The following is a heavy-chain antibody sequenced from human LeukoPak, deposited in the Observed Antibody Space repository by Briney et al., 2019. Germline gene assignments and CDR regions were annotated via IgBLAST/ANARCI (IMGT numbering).Heavy chain of an antibody. Sequence: GASVKVSCKASGYTFTGYYMHWVRQAPGQELEWMGWINPNSGGTNYAQKFQGRVTMTRDTSISTAYMELSRLRSDDTAVYYCARVEGAATYDFWSGSYYFDYWGQGTLVTVSS. CDR1: GYTFTGYY. CDR3: ARVEGAATYDFWSGSYYFDY. CDR2: INPNSGGT. V-gene: IGHV1-2*02. J-gene: IGHJ4*02. D-gene: IGHD3-3*01.